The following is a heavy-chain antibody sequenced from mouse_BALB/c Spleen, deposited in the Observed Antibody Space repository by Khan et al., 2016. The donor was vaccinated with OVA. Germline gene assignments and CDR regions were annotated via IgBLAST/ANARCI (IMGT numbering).Heavy chain of an antibody. V-gene: IGHV2-6-1*01. J-gene: IGHJ1*01. CDR2: IWSDGHT. D-gene: IGHD2-1*01. CDR1: GFSLTSYG. Sequence: QVQLKESGPGLVAPSQSLSITCTISGFSLTSYGVHWVRQPPGKGLTWLVVIWSDGHTTYNSALKSRLSISKDNSKSQVFLQMNSLQTDDTAMYYCARHGYYGNYGPYFDVWGAGTTVTVSS. CDR3: ARHGYYGNYGPYFDV.